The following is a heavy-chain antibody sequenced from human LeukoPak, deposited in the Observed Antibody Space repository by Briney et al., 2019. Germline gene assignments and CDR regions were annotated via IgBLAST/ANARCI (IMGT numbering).Heavy chain of an antibody. CDR2: FDPEDGET. J-gene: IGHJ5*02. CDR3: AGGWEPYDYWFDP. D-gene: IGHD5-12*01. Sequence: ASVKVSCKVSGYTLTELSMHWVRQAPGKGLEWMGGFDPEDGETIYAQKFQGRVTMTRDTSISTAYMELSGLRSDDTAIYYCAGGWEPYDYWFDPWGQGTLVTVSS. V-gene: IGHV1-24*01. CDR1: GYTLTELS.